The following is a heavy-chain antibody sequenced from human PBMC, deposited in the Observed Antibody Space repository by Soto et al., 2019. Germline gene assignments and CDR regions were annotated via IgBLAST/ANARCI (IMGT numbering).Heavy chain of an antibody. J-gene: IGHJ4*02. CDR3: ARVGRVSNGGYLDY. Sequence: QVQLQESGPGLVKPSQTLSLTCTVSGGSISSATFYWSRFRQHPGKGLEWIGYIYYTGNTYYNPSLKSRLTISVDTSKNQFSLKLSSVTAADTAVYYCARVGRVSNGGYLDYWGQGTLVTVSS. D-gene: IGHD3-22*01. CDR2: IYYTGNT. CDR1: GGSISSATFY. V-gene: IGHV4-31*03.